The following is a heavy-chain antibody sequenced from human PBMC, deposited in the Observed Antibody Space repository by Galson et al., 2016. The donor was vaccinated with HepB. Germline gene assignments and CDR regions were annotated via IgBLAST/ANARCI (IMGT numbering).Heavy chain of an antibody. CDR3: ARGKWLEMDY. D-gene: IGHD6-19*01. Sequence: SVKVSCKASGYTFTSYYMHWVRQAPGQGLEWMGSINCNGGDTAYAQDFQGWVTITRDTSSRTVYMELSRLTSDDTAVYYCARGKWLEMDYWGQGTRVTVSS. CDR2: INCNGGDT. V-gene: IGHV1-2*04. CDR1: GYTFTSYY. J-gene: IGHJ4*02.